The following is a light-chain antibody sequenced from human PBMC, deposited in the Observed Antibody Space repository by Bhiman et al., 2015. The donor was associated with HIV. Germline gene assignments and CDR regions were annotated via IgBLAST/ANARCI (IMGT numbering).Light chain of an antibody. Sequence: QSALTQPASVSGSPGQSITISCTGTSSDIGPYNYVSWYQQHPGKAPKLMIYDVSNRPSGVSNRFSGSKSGNTASLTISGLQAEDEADYYCSSLTSSITYVFGTGTNVTVL. V-gene: IGLV2-14*03. CDR2: DVS. J-gene: IGLJ1*01. CDR1: SSDIGPYNY. CDR3: SSLTSSITYV.